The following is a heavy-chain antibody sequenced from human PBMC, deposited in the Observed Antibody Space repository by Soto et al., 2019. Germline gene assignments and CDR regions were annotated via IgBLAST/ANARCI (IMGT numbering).Heavy chain of an antibody. CDR3: ARDLRIKEIAAAPPSFDY. J-gene: IGHJ4*02. D-gene: IGHD6-13*01. Sequence: GGSLRLSCAASGFTFSSYGMHWVRQAPGKGLEWVAVIWYDGSNKYYADSVKGRFTISRDNSKNTLYLQMNSLRAEDTAVYYCARDLRIKEIAAAPPSFDYWGQGTLVPVAS. CDR2: IWYDGSNK. CDR1: GFTFSSYG. V-gene: IGHV3-33*01.